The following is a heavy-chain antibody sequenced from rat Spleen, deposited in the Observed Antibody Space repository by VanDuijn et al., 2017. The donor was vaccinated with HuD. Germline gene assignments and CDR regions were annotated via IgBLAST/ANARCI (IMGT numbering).Heavy chain of an antibody. D-gene: IGHD1-2*01. J-gene: IGHJ2*01. CDR3: ARHGEQLFDY. Sequence: EVQLVESGGGLVQPGRSLKISCAASGLTYSNYYMAWVRQAPGRGLEWVASISTGGGNTYYRDSVKGRFTISRDNAKNTLYLQMDSLRSEDTATYYCARHGEQLFDYWGQGVMVTVSS. CDR2: ISTGGGNT. V-gene: IGHV5-25*01. CDR1: GLTYSNYY.